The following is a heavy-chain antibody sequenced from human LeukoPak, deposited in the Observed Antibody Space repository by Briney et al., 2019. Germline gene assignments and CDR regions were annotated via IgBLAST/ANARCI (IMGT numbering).Heavy chain of an antibody. CDR2: VYKSGGT. Sequence: SETLSLTCTVSGVSVSSGNYYWSWIRQPPGKGLEWIGYVYKSGGTNYNPSLKGRVTISVDTSKNQFSLKLSSVTTADTAVYYCARISLTMRDAFDIWGQGTTVTVST. CDR1: GVSVSSGNYY. V-gene: IGHV4-61*01. J-gene: IGHJ3*02. D-gene: IGHD4/OR15-4a*01. CDR3: ARISLTMRDAFDI.